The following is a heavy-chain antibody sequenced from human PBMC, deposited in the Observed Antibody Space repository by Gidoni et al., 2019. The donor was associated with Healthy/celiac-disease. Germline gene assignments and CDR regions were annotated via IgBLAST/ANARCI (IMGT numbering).Heavy chain of an antibody. CDR3: ATVGYCSSTSCYAFDY. CDR1: TLTELS. V-gene: IGHV1-24*01. Sequence: TLTELSMHWVRQAPGKGLEWMGGFDPEDGETIYAQKFQGRVTMTEDTSTDTAYMELSSLRSEDTAVYYCATVGYCSSTSCYAFDYWGQGTLVTVSS. D-gene: IGHD2-2*01. CDR2: FDPEDGET. J-gene: IGHJ4*02.